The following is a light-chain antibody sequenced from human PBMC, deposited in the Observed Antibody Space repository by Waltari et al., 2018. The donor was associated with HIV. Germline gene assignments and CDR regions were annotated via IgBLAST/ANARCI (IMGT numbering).Light chain of an antibody. V-gene: IGKV3-15*01. CDR1: QSISSA. J-gene: IGKJ4*01. CDR3: QQYDSWPLT. CDR2: GAS. Sequence: EVVMTQSPVTLFMSPGERATLSCRASQSISSALACYQQKPGQAPRLLIFGASTRATGIPARFSGSGSGTEFTLTISSLQSEDFAVYYCQQYDSWPLTFGGGTKVEIK.